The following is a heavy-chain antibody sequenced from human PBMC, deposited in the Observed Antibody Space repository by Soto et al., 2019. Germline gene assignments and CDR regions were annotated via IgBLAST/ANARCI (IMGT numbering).Heavy chain of an antibody. D-gene: IGHD6-13*01. CDR3: ARGGALAAAGGHYYYYGMDV. Sequence: QVQLVQSGAEVKKPGASVKVSCKASGYTFTSYAMHWVRQAPGQRLEWMGWSNAGNGNTKYSQEFRGSVTITRDTSASTAYMELSSLRSEDMAVYYCARGGALAAAGGHYYYYGMDVWGQGTTVTVSS. CDR1: GYTFTSYA. V-gene: IGHV1-3*02. J-gene: IGHJ6*02. CDR2: SNAGNGNT.